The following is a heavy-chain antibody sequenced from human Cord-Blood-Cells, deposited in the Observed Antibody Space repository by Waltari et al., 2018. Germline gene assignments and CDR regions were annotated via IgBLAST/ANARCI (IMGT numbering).Heavy chain of an antibody. Sequence: HVQLVQSGAEVKKPGSSVKVSCKASGGTFSSYAISWVRQAPGQGLEWMGRIIPILGIANYAQKFQGRVTITADKSTSTAYMELSSLRSEDTAVYYCARSYGSGSYWFDPWGQGTLVTVSS. CDR2: IIPILGIA. D-gene: IGHD3-10*01. CDR1: GGTFSSYA. CDR3: ARSYGSGSYWFDP. V-gene: IGHV1-69*09. J-gene: IGHJ5*02.